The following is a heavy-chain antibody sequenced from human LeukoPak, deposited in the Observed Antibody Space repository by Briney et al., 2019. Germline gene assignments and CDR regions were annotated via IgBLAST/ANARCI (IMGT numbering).Heavy chain of an antibody. D-gene: IGHD5-18*01. CDR3: ARDPSGGYTYGLPYFDY. CDR1: GFTTAYYG. Sequence: GGSLRLSCSVSGFTTAYYGLSWFRQAPGKGLEWVGFIRSKGNGETAEYAASVKGRFTISRDDSKSIAYLQMTSLKVDDTARYFCARDPSGGYTYGLPYFDYWGQGSLVIVST. V-gene: IGHV3-49*03. CDR2: IRSKGNGETA. J-gene: IGHJ4*02.